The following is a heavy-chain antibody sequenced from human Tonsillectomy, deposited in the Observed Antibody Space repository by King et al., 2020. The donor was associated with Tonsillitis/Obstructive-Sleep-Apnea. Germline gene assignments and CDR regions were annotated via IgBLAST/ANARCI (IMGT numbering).Heavy chain of an antibody. CDR1: GFTFSDYY. Sequence: VQLVESGGGLVKPGGSLRLSCAASGFTFSDYYMSWIRQAPGKGLEGVSYISICSSYTNYADSVKGRFTISRDNAKNSLYLQMNSLRAEDTAVYYCATHYTNTSPFDYWGRGTLVTVSS. V-gene: IGHV3-11*05. CDR3: ATHYTNTSPFDY. CDR2: ISICSSYT. J-gene: IGHJ4*02. D-gene: IGHD2-2*02.